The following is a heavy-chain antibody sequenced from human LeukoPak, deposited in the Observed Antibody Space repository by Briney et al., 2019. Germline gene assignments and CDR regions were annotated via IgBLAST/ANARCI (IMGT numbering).Heavy chain of an antibody. D-gene: IGHD2-15*01. J-gene: IGHJ4*02. CDR2: FDPEDGET. V-gene: IGHV1-24*01. Sequence: ASVKVSCKASGYTLTELSMHWVRQAPGKGLEWMGGFDPEDGETIYAQKFQGRVTMTEDTSTDTAYMELSSLRSEDTAVYYCATLCGGSCQLALDYWGQGTLVTVSS. CDR1: GYTLTELS. CDR3: ATLCGGSCQLALDY.